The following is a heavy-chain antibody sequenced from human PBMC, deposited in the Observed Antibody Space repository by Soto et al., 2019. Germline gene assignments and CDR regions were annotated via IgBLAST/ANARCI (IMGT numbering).Heavy chain of an antibody. J-gene: IGHJ4*02. CDR2: IWYDGSNK. CDR1: GFTFSSYG. V-gene: IGHV3-33*01. D-gene: IGHD5-18*01. Sequence: GGSLRLSCAASGFTFSSYGMHWVRQAPGKGLEWVAVIWYDGSNKYYADSVKGRFTISRDNSKNTLYLQMNSLRAEDTAVYYCAREEGDTAMAFDYWGQGTLVTVSS. CDR3: AREEGDTAMAFDY.